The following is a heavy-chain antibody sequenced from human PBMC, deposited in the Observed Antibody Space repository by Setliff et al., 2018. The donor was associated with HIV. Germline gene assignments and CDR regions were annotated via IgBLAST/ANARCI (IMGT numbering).Heavy chain of an antibody. CDR2: IWYDGSNK. J-gene: IGHJ4*02. Sequence: QARGVLRLSCAASGFTFSTYGMHWVRQAPGKGLEWVAVIWYDGSNKYYADSVKGRFTISRDNSKNTLYLQMNSLRAEDTAVYYCASPSGSYSEDAFDIWGQGSQVTVSS. CDR3: ASPSGSYSEDAFDI. CDR1: GFTFSTYG. V-gene: IGHV3-33*01. D-gene: IGHD1-26*01.